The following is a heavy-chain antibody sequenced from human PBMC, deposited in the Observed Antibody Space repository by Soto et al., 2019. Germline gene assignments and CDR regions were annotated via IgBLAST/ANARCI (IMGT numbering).Heavy chain of an antibody. D-gene: IGHD1-26*01. CDR2: ISYDGSNK. CDR1: GFTFSSYG. Sequence: QVQLVESGGGVVQPGRSLRLSCAASGFTFSSYGMHWVRQAPGKGLEWVAVISYDGSNKYYADSVKGRFTISRDNSKNTLYLPMNSLRAEDTAVYYCAKDNGIVGATPHYWDQGTLVTVSS. J-gene: IGHJ4*02. V-gene: IGHV3-30*18. CDR3: AKDNGIVGATPHY.